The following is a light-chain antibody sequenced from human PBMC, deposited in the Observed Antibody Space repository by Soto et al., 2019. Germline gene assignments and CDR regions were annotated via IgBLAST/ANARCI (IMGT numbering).Light chain of an antibody. CDR2: AAS. CDR3: QKYNSAPRT. Sequence: DIQMTQSPSSLSASVGDRVTITCRASQGISNYLAWYQQKPGKVPKLLIYAASTLQSGVPSRFSGSGSGTDFNLTISSLQPEDVAPSYCQKYNSAPRTFGKGNKVEIK. J-gene: IGKJ1*01. CDR1: QGISNY. V-gene: IGKV1-27*01.